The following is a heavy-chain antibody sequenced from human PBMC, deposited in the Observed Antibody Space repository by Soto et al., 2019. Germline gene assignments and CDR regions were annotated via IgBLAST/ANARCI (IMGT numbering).Heavy chain of an antibody. Sequence: ASVKVSCKASGYTFTSYDINWVRQATGQGLEWMGWMNPNSGNTGYAQKFQGRVTMTRNTSISTAYMELSSPRSEDTAVYYCARGASLRYFDWLTPHYYYGMDVWGQGTTVTV. CDR1: GYTFTSYD. J-gene: IGHJ6*02. D-gene: IGHD3-9*01. V-gene: IGHV1-8*01. CDR3: ARGASLRYFDWLTPHYYYGMDV. CDR2: MNPNSGNT.